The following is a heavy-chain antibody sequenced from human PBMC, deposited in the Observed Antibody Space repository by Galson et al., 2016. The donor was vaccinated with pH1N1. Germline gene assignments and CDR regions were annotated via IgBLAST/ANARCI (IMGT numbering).Heavy chain of an antibody. V-gene: IGHV3-30*18. J-gene: IGHJ5*02. CDR2: ISYDGSKK. Sequence: SLRLSCAASGFTFSSYGMHWVRQAPGKGLEWVAVISYDGSKKYYADSVKGRFTISRDNSKNTLYLQVNSLTAEDTAVYYCAKPIYGSGGFDPWGQGTLVTVSS. CDR3: AKPIYGSGGFDP. CDR1: GFTFSSYG. D-gene: IGHD3-10*01.